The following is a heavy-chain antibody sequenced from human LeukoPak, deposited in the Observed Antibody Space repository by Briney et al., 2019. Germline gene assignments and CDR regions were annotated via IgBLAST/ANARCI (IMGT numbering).Heavy chain of an antibody. D-gene: IGHD1-26*01. Sequence: SETLSLTCTVSGDSIISISYYWAWIRPPPGKGLEWIWNIYYSGTTYYNPSLKSRFTISVDTFNNQFSLRLSSVTAADTAVYYCTTWAGSYYFDYWGQGTLVTVSS. CDR1: GDSIISISYY. CDR3: TTWAGSYYFDY. J-gene: IGHJ4*02. V-gene: IGHV4-39*01. CDR2: IYYSGTT.